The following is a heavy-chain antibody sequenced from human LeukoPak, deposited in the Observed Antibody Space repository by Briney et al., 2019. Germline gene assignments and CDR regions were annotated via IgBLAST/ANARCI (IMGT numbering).Heavy chain of an antibody. CDR1: GGSISSYY. CDR2: IYYSGST. CDR3: ARLYYYDSSGYGAFDI. Sequence: SEALSLTCTVSGGSISSYYWSWIRQPPGKGLEWIGYIYYSGSTNYNPSLKSRVTISVDTSKNQFSLKLSSVTAADTAVYYCARLYYYDSSGYGAFDIWGQGTMVTVSS. D-gene: IGHD3-22*01. J-gene: IGHJ3*02. V-gene: IGHV4-59*01.